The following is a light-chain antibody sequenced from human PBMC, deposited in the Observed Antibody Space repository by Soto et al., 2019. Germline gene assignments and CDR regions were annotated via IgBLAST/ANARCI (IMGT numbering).Light chain of an antibody. CDR3: QHYNSYSYT. Sequence: DIQMTQSPSSVSASVGDRVTITCRASQSISSWLAWFQQKPGKAPELLIFDASSLESGVPSRFSGSGSGTEFTLTITSLQPDDFATYYCQHYNSYSYTFGQGTRLEI. CDR2: DAS. V-gene: IGKV1-5*01. J-gene: IGKJ5*01. CDR1: QSISSW.